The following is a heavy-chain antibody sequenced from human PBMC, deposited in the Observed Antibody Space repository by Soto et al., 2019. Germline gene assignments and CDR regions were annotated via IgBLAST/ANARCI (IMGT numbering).Heavy chain of an antibody. D-gene: IGHD3-22*01. Sequence: GGSLRLSCSASGFTFSNYAMHWVRQAPGKGLEYVSAIYSNGGSTFYADSVRGRFTISRDNSKNTLYLQMSSLRAEDTAVYYCVKDRYYYDSSAYRSAYWGQGTLVTV. CDR2: IYSNGGST. V-gene: IGHV3-64D*06. J-gene: IGHJ4*02. CDR3: VKDRYYYDSSAYRSAY. CDR1: GFTFSNYA.